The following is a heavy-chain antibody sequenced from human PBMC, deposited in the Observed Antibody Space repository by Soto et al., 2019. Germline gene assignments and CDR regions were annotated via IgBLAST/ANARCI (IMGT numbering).Heavy chain of an antibody. Sequence: QVHLQQSGPGLVNPSGTLSLTCAVSGDSITSRDWWTWVRQPPGKGLEWIGEIHHSGNTKYNPSLKSRVTISVDTSNNQFSLNLSSVTAADTAVYYCARAAVRTFDYWSQGSLVTVSS. D-gene: IGHD2-15*01. CDR2: IHHSGNT. CDR3: ARAAVRTFDY. J-gene: IGHJ4*02. CDR1: GDSITSRDW. V-gene: IGHV4-4*02.